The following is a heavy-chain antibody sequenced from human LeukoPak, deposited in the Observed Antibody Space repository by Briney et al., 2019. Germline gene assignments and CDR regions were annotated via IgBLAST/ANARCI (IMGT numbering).Heavy chain of an antibody. D-gene: IGHD1/OR15-1a*01. V-gene: IGHV4-59*01. J-gene: IGHJ4*02. CDR1: GGSINGYY. CDR3: ARGEHH. CDR2: IYYTGST. Sequence: PSETLSLTCTVSGGSINGYYWSWIRQSPGKGLESLGYIYYTGSTNYNPSLKSRVTMSVDTSRNQFSLKLSSVTAADTAVYYCARGEHHWGQGTLVTVSS.